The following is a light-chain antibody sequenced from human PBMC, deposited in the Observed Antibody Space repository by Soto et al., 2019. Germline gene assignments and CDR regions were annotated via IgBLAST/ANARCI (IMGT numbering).Light chain of an antibody. J-gene: IGLJ1*01. V-gene: IGLV2-18*02. CDR2: DVN. Sequence: QSALTQPPSVCGSPGQSVAIACTGTSSDIGAYNRVSSYQQPPGTAPKLMIYDVNNRPSGVPDRFSGSKSGNTASLTISGLQADDEADYYCSSFTSSNTYVFGTGTKVTVL. CDR1: SSDIGAYNR. CDR3: SSFTSSNTYV.